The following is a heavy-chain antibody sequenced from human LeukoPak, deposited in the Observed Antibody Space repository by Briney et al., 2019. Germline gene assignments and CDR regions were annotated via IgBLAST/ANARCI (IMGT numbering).Heavy chain of an antibody. CDR3: ARHGTISSESYFDY. V-gene: IGHV4-59*08. J-gene: IGHJ4*02. CDR1: GGSVSSYY. CDR2: IHNSGRT. Sequence: PSETLSLTCTVSGGSVSSYYWSWIRQSPGKGLEWIGYIHNSGRTNYNPSLKGRVTGFVDTSKNQVSLRLSSVTAADTAVYYCARHGTISSESYFDYWGQGALVTVSS. D-gene: IGHD1-14*01.